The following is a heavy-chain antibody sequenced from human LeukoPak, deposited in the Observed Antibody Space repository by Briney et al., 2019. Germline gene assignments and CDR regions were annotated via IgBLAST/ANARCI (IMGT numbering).Heavy chain of an antibody. CDR2: IYYSGST. J-gene: IGHJ4*02. Sequence: SETLSLTCTVSGGSISSYYWNWIRQPPGKGLEWIGYIYYSGSTNYNPSLKSRVTISVDTSKNQFSLKLSSVTAADTAVYYCARESLAAALDYWGQGTLVTVSS. D-gene: IGHD6-13*01. CDR1: GGSISSYY. V-gene: IGHV4-59*01. CDR3: ARESLAAALDY.